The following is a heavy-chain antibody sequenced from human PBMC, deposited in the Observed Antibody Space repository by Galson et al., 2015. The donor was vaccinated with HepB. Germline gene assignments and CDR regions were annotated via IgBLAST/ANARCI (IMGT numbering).Heavy chain of an antibody. CDR2: ISGSGGST. V-gene: IGHV3-23*01. CDR3: AKYASCGGDCGWSREDYNWFDP. Sequence: SLRLSCAASGFTFSSYAMSWVRQAPGKGLEWVSAISGSGGSTYYADSVKGRFTISRDNSKNTLYLQMNSLRAEDTAVYYCAKYASCGGDCGWSREDYNWFDPWGQGTLVTVSS. J-gene: IGHJ5*02. CDR1: GFTFSSYA. D-gene: IGHD2-21*02.